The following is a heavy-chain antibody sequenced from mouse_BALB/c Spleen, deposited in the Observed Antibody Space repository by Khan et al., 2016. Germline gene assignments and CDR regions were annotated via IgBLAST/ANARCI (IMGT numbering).Heavy chain of an antibody. CDR1: GYTFTSYW. CDR2: INPSTGYT. CDR3: ARSELRSPWFAY. D-gene: IGHD1-1*01. Sequence: QVQLKQSGAELAKPGASVKMSCKASGYTFTSYWMHWVKQRPGQGLDWIGYINPSTGYTEYTQKFKDKATLTADKSSSTAYMQLSSLASEDSAVYYCARSELRSPWFAYWGQGTLVTVSA. V-gene: IGHV1-7*01. J-gene: IGHJ3*01.